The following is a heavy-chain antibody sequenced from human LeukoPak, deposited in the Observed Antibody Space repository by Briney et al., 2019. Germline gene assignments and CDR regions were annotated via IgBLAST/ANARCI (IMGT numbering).Heavy chain of an antibody. CDR2: IKQDGSEQ. V-gene: IGHV3-7*01. D-gene: IGHD6-19*01. CDR1: GFTFSSYW. Sequence: GGSLRLSCAASGFTFSSYWMSCVRQAPGKGLEWVANIKQDGSEQYYVDSVKGRFTTSRDNAKNSLYLQMNSLRAEDTALYYCATDRYSSGWYDYFDYWGQGTLLTVSS. CDR3: ATDRYSSGWYDYFDY. J-gene: IGHJ4*02.